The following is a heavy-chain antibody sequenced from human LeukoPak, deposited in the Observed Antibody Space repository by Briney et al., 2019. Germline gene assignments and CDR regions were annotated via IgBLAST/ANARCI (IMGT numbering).Heavy chain of an antibody. CDR3: ASRGATSGLGY. CDR2: INSDGSTT. Sequence: GGSLRLSCAASGFTFSSYWMHWVRQAPGKGLVWVSRINSDGSTTTYADSVKGRFTISRDNAKNTLYLQMNSLRAEDTAAYFCASRGATSGLGYWGQGTLVTVSS. V-gene: IGHV3-74*01. J-gene: IGHJ4*02. CDR1: GFTFSSYW.